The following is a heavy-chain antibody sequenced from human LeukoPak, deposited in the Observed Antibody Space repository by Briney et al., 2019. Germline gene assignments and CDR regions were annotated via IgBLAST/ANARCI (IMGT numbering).Heavy chain of an antibody. V-gene: IGHV3-23*01. CDR3: AKWAVAGTKNASRHFDY. CDR2: ISGSGGST. D-gene: IGHD6-19*01. J-gene: IGHJ4*02. CDR1: GFTFSSYA. Sequence: GGSLRLSCAASGFTFSSYAMSWVRQAPGKGLEWVSAISGSGGSTYYADSVKGRFTISRDNSKNTLYLQMNSLRAEDTAVYYCAKWAVAGTKNASRHFDYWGQGTLVTVSS.